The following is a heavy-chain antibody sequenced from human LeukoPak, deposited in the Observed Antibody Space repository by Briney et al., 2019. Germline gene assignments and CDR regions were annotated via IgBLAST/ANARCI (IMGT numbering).Heavy chain of an antibody. Sequence: SETLSLTCAVYGGSFSGYYWSWIRQPPGKGLEWIGEINHSGSTNYNPSLKSRVTISVDTSKNQFSLKLSSVTAADTAVYYCARAGEFYFDSSGYIWGQGTLVTVSS. D-gene: IGHD3-22*01. V-gene: IGHV4-34*01. CDR3: ARAGEFYFDSSGYI. J-gene: IGHJ4*02. CDR1: GGSFSGYY. CDR2: INHSGST.